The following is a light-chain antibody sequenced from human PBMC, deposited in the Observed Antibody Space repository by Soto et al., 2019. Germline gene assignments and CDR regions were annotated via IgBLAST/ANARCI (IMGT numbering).Light chain of an antibody. CDR2: STS. Sequence: QAVVTQEPSLTVSPGGTVTLTCASSTGAVTSGYYPNWFQQKPGQAPRALTYSTSNKHSWTPARFSGSLLGGKAALTLSGVQPEDEAEYYCLLYYGGAQPHYVFGTGTKLTVL. CDR1: TGAVTSGYY. J-gene: IGLJ1*01. CDR3: LLYYGGAQPHYV. V-gene: IGLV7-43*01.